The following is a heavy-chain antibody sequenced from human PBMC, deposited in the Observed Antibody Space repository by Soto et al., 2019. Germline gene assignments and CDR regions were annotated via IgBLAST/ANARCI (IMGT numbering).Heavy chain of an antibody. Sequence: ASVKVSCKASGGTFSSYAISWVRQAPGQGLEWMGGIIPIFGTANYAQKFQGRVTITADESTSTAYMELSSLRSEDTAVYYCARDFHCSSTSCYSYYYGMDVWGQGTTVTVSS. J-gene: IGHJ6*02. CDR2: IIPIFGTA. V-gene: IGHV1-69*13. CDR1: GGTFSSYA. CDR3: ARDFHCSSTSCYSYYYGMDV. D-gene: IGHD2-2*01.